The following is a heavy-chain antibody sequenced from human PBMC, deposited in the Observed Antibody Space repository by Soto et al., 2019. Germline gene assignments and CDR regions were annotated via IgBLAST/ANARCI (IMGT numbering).Heavy chain of an antibody. CDR1: GYSFTSYW. D-gene: IGHD3-22*01. Sequence: EESLKISCKGSGYSFTSYWIGWVRQMPGKGLEWMGIIYPGDSDTRYSPSFQGQVTISADKSISTAYLQWSSLKASDTAMYYCARRRGHYYYSRVYYFGNYTDYWGQRTLVTVSS. CDR3: ARRRGHYYYSRVYYFGNYTDY. CDR2: IYPGDSDT. J-gene: IGHJ4*02. V-gene: IGHV5-51*01.